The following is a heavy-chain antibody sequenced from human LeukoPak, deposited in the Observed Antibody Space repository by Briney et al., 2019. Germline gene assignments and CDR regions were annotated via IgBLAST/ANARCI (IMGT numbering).Heavy chain of an antibody. CDR2: INPSGGST. Sequence: ASVKVSCKASGYTFTSDGISWVRQAPGQGLECMGIINPSGGSTSYAQKFQGRVTMTRDTSTSTVYMELSSLRSEDTAVYYCARVDSSGWYPYYYYGMDVWGKGTTVTVSS. CDR3: ARVDSSGWYPYYYYGMDV. V-gene: IGHV1-46*01. CDR1: GYTFTSDG. J-gene: IGHJ6*04. D-gene: IGHD6-19*01.